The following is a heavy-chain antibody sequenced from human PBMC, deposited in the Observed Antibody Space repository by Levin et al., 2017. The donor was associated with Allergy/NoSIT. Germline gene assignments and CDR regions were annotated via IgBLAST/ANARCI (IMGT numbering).Heavy chain of an antibody. CDR1: GGSISSYY. CDR3: ARVDGAVAGKKLQRETYYFDY. J-gene: IGHJ4*02. Sequence: SQTLSLTCTVSGGSISSYYWSWIRQPPGKGLEWIGYIYYSGSTNYNPSLKSRVTISVDTSKNQFSLKLSSVTAADTAVYYCARVDGAVAGKKLQRETYYFDYWGQGTLVTVSS. D-gene: IGHD6-19*01. V-gene: IGHV4-59*01. CDR2: IYYSGST.